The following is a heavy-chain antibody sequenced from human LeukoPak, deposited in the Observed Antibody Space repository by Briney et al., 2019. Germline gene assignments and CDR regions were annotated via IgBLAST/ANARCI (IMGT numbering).Heavy chain of an antibody. Sequence: KPSGTLSLTCTVSGGSISSYYWSWIRQPPGKGLEWIGYIYYSGSTNYNPSLKSRVTISVDTSKNQFSLKLSSVTAADTAVYYCARGGSSSWYHWGQGTLVTVSS. D-gene: IGHD6-13*01. J-gene: IGHJ4*02. CDR1: GGSISSYY. CDR3: ARGGSSSWYH. CDR2: IYYSGST. V-gene: IGHV4-59*01.